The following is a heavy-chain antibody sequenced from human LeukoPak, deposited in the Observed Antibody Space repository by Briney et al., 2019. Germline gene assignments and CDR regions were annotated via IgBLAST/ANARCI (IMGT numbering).Heavy chain of an antibody. CDR3: AKVPKETDANDYFDY. CDR1: GFTFSSYA. Sequence: PGGSLRLSCAASGFTFSSYAMSWVRQAPGKGLEWVSAISGSGGSTYYADSVKGRFTISRDNSKNTLYLQMNSLRAEDTAVYYCAKVPKETDANDYFDYWGQGTLVTVSS. D-gene: IGHD4/OR15-4a*01. J-gene: IGHJ4*02. CDR2: ISGSGGST. V-gene: IGHV3-23*01.